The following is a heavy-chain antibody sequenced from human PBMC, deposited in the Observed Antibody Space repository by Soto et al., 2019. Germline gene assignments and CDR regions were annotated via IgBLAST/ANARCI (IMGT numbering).Heavy chain of an antibody. CDR3: ARGLGGRMDD. CDR2: IIPILGET. D-gene: IGHD3-16*01. J-gene: IGHJ6*02. V-gene: IGHV1-69*08. Sequence: QVQLVQSGAEVKKPGSSVRVSCKASGTIFSSYTISWVRQAPGQGLEWMGRIIPILGETNSAQKFQGRVTLTADKSTNTADMELNSLRLEETALYYCARGLGGRMDDWGQGTTVTVSS. CDR1: GTIFSSYT.